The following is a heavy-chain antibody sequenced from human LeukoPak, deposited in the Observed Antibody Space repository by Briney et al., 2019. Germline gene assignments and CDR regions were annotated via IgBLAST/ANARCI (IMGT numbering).Heavy chain of an antibody. J-gene: IGHJ4*02. Sequence: NPSETLSLTCAVYGGSFSGYYWNWIRQPPGKGLEWIGEINHSGRTNYNPSLKSRVTISVGTSKKQFSLKLSSVTAADTAVYYCARGVDYYGVWGQGTLVTVSS. CDR2: INHSGRT. CDR1: GGSFSGYY. D-gene: IGHD3-10*01. CDR3: ARGVDYYGV. V-gene: IGHV4-34*01.